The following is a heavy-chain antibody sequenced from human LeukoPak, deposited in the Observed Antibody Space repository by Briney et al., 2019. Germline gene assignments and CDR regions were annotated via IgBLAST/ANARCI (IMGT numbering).Heavy chain of an antibody. CDR2: INHSGST. CDR1: GGSFSGYY. Sequence: SETLSLTCAVYGGSFSGYYWSWIRQPPGKGLEWIGEINHSGSTNYNPSLKSRVTISVDTSKKQFSLKLSTVTAADTAMYYCARGGSGYSCLSPYLDVWGKGTTVTVSS. CDR3: ARGGSGYSCLSPYLDV. D-gene: IGHD5-18*01. V-gene: IGHV4-34*01. J-gene: IGHJ6*03.